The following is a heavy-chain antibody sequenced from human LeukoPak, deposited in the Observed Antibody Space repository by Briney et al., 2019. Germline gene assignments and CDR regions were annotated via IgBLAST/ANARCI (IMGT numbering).Heavy chain of an antibody. CDR2: IYSTGST. CDR3: ARDFRGP. CDR1: GFTVSSNY. J-gene: IGHJ5*02. V-gene: IGHV3-66*01. Sequence: GGSLRLSCAASGFTVSSNYMSWVRQAPGKGLEWVSVIYSTGSTFYADSVKDRFTISRDTSKNTLYLQMNTLRAEDTAVYYCARDFRGPWGQGTLVTVSS. D-gene: IGHD3-10*01.